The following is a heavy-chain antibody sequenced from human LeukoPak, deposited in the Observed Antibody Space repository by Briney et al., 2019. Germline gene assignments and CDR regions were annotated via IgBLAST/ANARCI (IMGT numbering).Heavy chain of an antibody. V-gene: IGHV3-23*01. D-gene: IGHD6-13*01. Sequence: PGGSLRLSCAASGFTFSSYAMSWVRQAPGQGLGWVSAISGSGGSTYYADSVKGRFTISRDNSKNTLYLQMNSLRAEDTAVYYCAKAPRGSSSWPCFDYWGQGTLVTVSS. CDR1: GFTFSSYA. CDR2: ISGSGGST. J-gene: IGHJ4*02. CDR3: AKAPRGSSSWPCFDY.